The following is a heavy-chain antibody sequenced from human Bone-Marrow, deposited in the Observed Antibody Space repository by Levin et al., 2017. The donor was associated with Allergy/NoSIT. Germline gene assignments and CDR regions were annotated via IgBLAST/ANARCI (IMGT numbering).Heavy chain of an antibody. CDR3: ARGPFPYYYYGMDV. Sequence: GESLKISCKASGYTFTTYGLTWVRQAPGQGLEWMGWVSAYSGNTNYALNLQDRVTMTTDTATNTAYMELTSLRSDDTAIYYCARGPFPYYYYGMDVWGQGTTVVVSS. J-gene: IGHJ6*02. CDR2: VSAYSGNT. CDR1: GYTFTTYG. V-gene: IGHV1-18*01.